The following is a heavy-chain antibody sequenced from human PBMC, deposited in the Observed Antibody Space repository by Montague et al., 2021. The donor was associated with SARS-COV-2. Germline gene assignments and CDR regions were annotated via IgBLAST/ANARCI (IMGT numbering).Heavy chain of an antibody. J-gene: IGHJ4*02. CDR2: IHYSGST. CDR3: ARAGITIFGVVTHYDY. Sequence: TLSLTCTVSGGSISSGGYYWSWIRQHPGKGLEWIGYIHYSGSTYYNPSLKSRVTISVDTSKNQFSLKLSSVTAADTAVYYCARAGITIFGVVTHYDYWGQGTLVTVSS. D-gene: IGHD3-3*01. V-gene: IGHV4-31*03. CDR1: GGSISSGGYY.